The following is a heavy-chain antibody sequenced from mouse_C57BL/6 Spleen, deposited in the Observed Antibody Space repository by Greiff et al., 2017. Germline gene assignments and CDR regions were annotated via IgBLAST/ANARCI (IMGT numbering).Heavy chain of an antibody. CDR1: GYTFTDYY. V-gene: IGHV1-26*01. Sequence: VQLQQSGPELVKPGASVKISCKASGYTFTDYYMNWVKQSHGKSLEWIGDINPNNGGTSYNQKFKGKATLTVDKSSSTAYMELRSLTSEDSAVYYCATLGAYYSNYDAMDYWGQGTSVTVSS. CDR3: ATLGAYYSNYDAMDY. J-gene: IGHJ4*01. CDR2: INPNNGGT. D-gene: IGHD2-5*01.